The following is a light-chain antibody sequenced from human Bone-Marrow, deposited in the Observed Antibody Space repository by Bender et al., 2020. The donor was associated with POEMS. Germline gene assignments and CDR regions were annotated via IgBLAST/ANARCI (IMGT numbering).Light chain of an antibody. Sequence: SYVLSQPPSVSVAPGQTARIICGGDNIGSKSVQWYQQKPGQAPVLVVLDDRDRPSGVPERFSGSNSGNTAALTISRVEAGDEADYYCQVWDSSSDHPHVVFGVGTKVTVL. V-gene: IGLV3-21*02. CDR1: NIGSKS. J-gene: IGLJ2*01. CDR3: QVWDSSSDHPHVV. CDR2: DDR.